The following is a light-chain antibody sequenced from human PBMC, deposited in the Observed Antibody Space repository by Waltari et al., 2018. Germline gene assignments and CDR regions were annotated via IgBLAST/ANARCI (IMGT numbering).Light chain of an antibody. J-gene: IGKJ1*01. Sequence: DIQLTQSTSFLSASVGDRVTITCRASQGISSYLALYQQKPGKAPKLLIYAASTLQSGVPSRFSGSGSGTEFTLTISSLQPEDFATYYCQQLNSYPPWTFGQGTKVEIK. V-gene: IGKV1-9*01. CDR2: AAS. CDR3: QQLNSYPPWT. CDR1: QGISSY.